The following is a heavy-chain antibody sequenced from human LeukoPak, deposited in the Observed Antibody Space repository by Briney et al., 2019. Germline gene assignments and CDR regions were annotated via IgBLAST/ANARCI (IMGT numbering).Heavy chain of an antibody. J-gene: IGHJ4*02. V-gene: IGHV4-39*01. Sequence: SETLSLTCTVSGGSVSSTTYYWSWIRQPPEKGLEWIGSVYYSGSTYYNPSLKSRVTISVDTSKNQFSLKLSSVTAADTAVYYCARQWVYWGQGTLVTVSS. CDR1: GGSVSSTTYY. CDR3: ARQWVY. CDR2: VYYSGST.